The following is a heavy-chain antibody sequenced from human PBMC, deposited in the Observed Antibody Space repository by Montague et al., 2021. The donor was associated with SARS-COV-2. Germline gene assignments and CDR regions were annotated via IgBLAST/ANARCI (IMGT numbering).Heavy chain of an antibody. J-gene: IGHJ6*02. D-gene: IGHD2-2*01. CDR3: ARVRAVPAAMRIFSLGRSYYGMDV. Sequence: SETLSLTCAVYGGSFSGYYWSWIRQPPGKGLEWIGEINHGGSTNYNPSLKSRVTISVDTSKNQFSLKLSSVTAADTAVYYCARVRAVPAAMRIFSLGRSYYGMDVWGQGTTVTVSS. CDR2: INHGGST. CDR1: GGSFSGYY. V-gene: IGHV4-34*01.